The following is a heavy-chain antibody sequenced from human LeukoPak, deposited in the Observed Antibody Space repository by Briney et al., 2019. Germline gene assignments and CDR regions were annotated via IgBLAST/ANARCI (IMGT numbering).Heavy chain of an antibody. CDR3: ARDRRDGYKN. V-gene: IGHV4-34*01. Sequence: SETLSLTCAVYGGSFSGYYWSWIRQPPGKGLEWIGEINHSGSTNYNPSLKSRVTISVDTSKNQFSLKLSSVTAADTAVYYCARDRRDGYKNWGQGTLVTVSS. CDR1: GGSFSGYY. D-gene: IGHD5-24*01. CDR2: INHSGST. J-gene: IGHJ4*02.